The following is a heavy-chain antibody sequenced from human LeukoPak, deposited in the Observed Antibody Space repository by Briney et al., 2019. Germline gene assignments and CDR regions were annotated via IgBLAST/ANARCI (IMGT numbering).Heavy chain of an antibody. J-gene: IGHJ4*02. Sequence: PSETLSLTCAVYGGSFSGYYWSWIRQPPGKGLEWIGEINHSGSTNYNPSLKSRVTISVDTSKNQFSLKLSSVTAADTAVYYCARRGHIDPHRLSPFDYWGQGTLVTVSS. CDR3: ARRGHIDPHRLSPFDY. CDR2: INHSGST. V-gene: IGHV4-34*01. D-gene: IGHD2-21*01. CDR1: GGSFSGYY.